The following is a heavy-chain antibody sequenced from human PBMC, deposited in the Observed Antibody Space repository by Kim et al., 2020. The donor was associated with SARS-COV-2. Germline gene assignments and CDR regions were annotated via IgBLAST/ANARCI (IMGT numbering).Heavy chain of an antibody. CDR2: IDYSGGT. V-gene: IGHV4-30-4*01. CDR3: ARGNSFYYEII. CDR1: CGSISSGHYY. J-gene: IGHJ4*02. Sequence: SETLSLTCTVSCGSISSGHYYWTWIRQPPGKGLEWIGYIDYSGGTYYSPSLKSRVTVSLDTSKNQFSLRLSSVTAADTAVYYCARGNSFYYEIIWGQGTLVTVSS. D-gene: IGHD3-22*01.